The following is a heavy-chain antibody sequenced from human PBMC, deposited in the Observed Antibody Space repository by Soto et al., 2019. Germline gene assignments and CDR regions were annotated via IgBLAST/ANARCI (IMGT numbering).Heavy chain of an antibody. Sequence: QVLLVQSGAEVKKPGSSVKISCKASVGSFGNSAINWVRQTPGQGLEWLGGFIPVYRTLNYAQKFQGRVTITADESTGTAYMTLSSLASNDTAVYYCATGVIWIGYFTVDSWGHGTRVTVSS. J-gene: IGHJ5*01. CDR3: ATGVIWIGYFTVDS. D-gene: IGHD3-3*01. V-gene: IGHV1-69*01. CDR1: VGSFGNSA. CDR2: FIPVYRTL.